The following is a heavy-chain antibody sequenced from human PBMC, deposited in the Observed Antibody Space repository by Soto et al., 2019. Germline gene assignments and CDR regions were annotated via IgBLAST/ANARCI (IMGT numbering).Heavy chain of an antibody. Sequence: GGSLRLSCAASGFTFSDNYMNWIRQAPGKGLEWLSYISSSGRFTNYADSVQGRFTISRDNAKNSLFLQMISLRAEDTAIYYCARAEEGGSLSHLFSWGQGTPVTVSS. J-gene: IGHJ5*02. D-gene: IGHD1-26*01. CDR1: GFTFSDNY. CDR3: ARAEEGGSLSHLFS. V-gene: IGHV3-11*06. CDR2: ISSSGRFT.